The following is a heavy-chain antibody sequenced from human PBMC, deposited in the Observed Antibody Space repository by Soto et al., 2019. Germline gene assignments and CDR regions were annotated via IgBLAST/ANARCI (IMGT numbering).Heavy chain of an antibody. V-gene: IGHV4-39*01. D-gene: IGHD6-13*01. CDR3: ARRGYTSSWYIGGWFDP. J-gene: IGHJ5*02. CDR2: IYYSGST. CDR1: GGSISSVDYY. Sequence: SETLSLTCTVSGGSISSVDYYWGWIRQPPGKGLEWIGSIYYSGSTNYNPSLKSRVTVSVDTSKNQFSLKLSSVTAADTAVYYCARRGYTSSWYIGGWFDPWGQGNLVTVSS.